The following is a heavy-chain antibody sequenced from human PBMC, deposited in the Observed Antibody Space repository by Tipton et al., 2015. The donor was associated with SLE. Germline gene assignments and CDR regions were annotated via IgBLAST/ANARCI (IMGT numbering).Heavy chain of an antibody. Sequence: LRLSCAVYGGSFSGYYWSWIRQPPGKGLEWIGEINHSGIANYNPSLKSRVTISVDTSKNQFSLKLSSVTAADTAVYYCARGTRGWYFDLWGRGTLVTVSS. CDR3: ARGTRGWYFDL. V-gene: IGHV4-34*01. CDR2: INHSGIA. D-gene: IGHD3-10*01. J-gene: IGHJ2*01. CDR1: GGSFSGYY.